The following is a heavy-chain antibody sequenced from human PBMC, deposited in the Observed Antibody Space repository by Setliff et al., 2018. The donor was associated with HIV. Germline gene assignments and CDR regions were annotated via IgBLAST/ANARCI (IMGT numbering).Heavy chain of an antibody. CDR2: MNPNIGKT. Sequence: ASVKVSCKASGYTFTSYGISWVRQAPGQGLEWMGWMNPNIGKTAYEQKFQGRVTMTRNTSISTAYMELSSLRSDDTAVYYCARGLPDCSGGNCYPYRFDYWGQGTLVTVSS. CDR3: ARGLPDCSGGNCYPYRFDY. J-gene: IGHJ4*02. D-gene: IGHD2-15*01. V-gene: IGHV1-8*02. CDR1: GYTFTSYG.